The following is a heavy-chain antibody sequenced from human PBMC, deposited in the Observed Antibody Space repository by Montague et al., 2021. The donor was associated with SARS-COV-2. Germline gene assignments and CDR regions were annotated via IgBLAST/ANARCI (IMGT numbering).Heavy chain of an antibody. J-gene: IGHJ6*02. CDR2: IYSGGST. CDR1: GFTVSSNY. V-gene: IGHV3-66*02. CDR3: ARDLDIVVAPAADPYYYYGMDV. D-gene: IGHD2-2*01. Sequence: SLRLSCAASGFTVSSNYMSWVRQAPGKGLEWVSVIYSGGSTYYADSVKGRFTISRDNSKNTLYLQMNSLRAEDTAVYYCARDLDIVVAPAADPYYYYGMDVWGQGTTVTVSS.